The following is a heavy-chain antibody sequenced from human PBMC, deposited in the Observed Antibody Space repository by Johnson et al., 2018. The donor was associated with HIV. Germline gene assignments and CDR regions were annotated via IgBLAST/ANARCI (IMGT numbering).Heavy chain of an antibody. Sequence: LQLVESGGGLVKPGGSLRLSCAASGFTFNNAWMNWVRQAPGKGLEWVGRLKSRADGGTTDYAVSVKDRFTILRDDSKNTLYLQMSSLRTEDAGVYYCTTEGDAFDIWGQGTMVTVSS. CDR1: GFTFNNAW. CDR2: LKSRADGGTT. V-gene: IGHV3-15*01. J-gene: IGHJ3*02. CDR3: TTEGDAFDI.